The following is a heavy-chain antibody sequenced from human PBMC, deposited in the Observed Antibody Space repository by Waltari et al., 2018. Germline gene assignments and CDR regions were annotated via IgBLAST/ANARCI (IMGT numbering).Heavy chain of an antibody. Sequence: QVPLVESGGGVVQPGRSLRPSCAASGFPFSSYGMQWVRQARGKGLEWVAVIWNDGSNKYYADWVKGRFTISRDNSKNTQYLQMNSLRAEDTAVYYCARAGLYDLWSGYPYGMDVWGQGTTVTVSS. CDR2: IWNDGSNK. D-gene: IGHD3-3*01. J-gene: IGHJ6*02. CDR1: GFPFSSYG. V-gene: IGHV3-33*01. CDR3: ARAGLYDLWSGYPYGMDV.